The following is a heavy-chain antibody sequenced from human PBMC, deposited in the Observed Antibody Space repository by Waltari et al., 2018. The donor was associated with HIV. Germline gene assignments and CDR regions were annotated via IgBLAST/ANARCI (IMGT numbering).Heavy chain of an antibody. CDR2: ISYDGNNI. J-gene: IGHJ6*02. Sequence: QAQLVESGGGVVQPGRSLRLHCAAPGFTFSTYAMHSIRQAPGKGLEWVAVISYDGNNIEYADSVKGRFTISRDNSKNTLYLQMNSLRAEDTALYYCARDPRALIIVTTFSYGVDVWGQGTAVTVSS. CDR1: GFTFSTYA. V-gene: IGHV3-30*07. D-gene: IGHD3-22*01. CDR3: ARDPRALIIVTTFSYGVDV.